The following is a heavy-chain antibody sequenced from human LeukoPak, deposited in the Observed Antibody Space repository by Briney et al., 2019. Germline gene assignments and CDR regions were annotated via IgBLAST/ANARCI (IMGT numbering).Heavy chain of an antibody. V-gene: IGHV3-23*01. CDR2: ISGNGAST. D-gene: IGHD2-2*01. CDR1: GFTFINYA. Sequence: GGSLRLSCAASGFTFINYAMTWVRQAPGKGPEWVSSISGNGASTYYTDSVKGRFTISRDNAKNTLYLQMNSLRAEDTAVYYCARDYCSSTSCPLEYFQHWGQGTLVTVSS. J-gene: IGHJ1*01. CDR3: ARDYCSSTSCPLEYFQH.